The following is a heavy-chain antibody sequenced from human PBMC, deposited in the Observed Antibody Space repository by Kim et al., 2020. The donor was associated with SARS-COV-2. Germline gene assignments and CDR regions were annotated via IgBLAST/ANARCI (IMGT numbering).Heavy chain of an antibody. D-gene: IGHD3-22*01. CDR2: IYYRGST. CDR3: ARDYDSSGYYDI. Sequence: SETLSLTCTVSGGSLNSSGYYWSWFRQHPGKGLEWIGYIYYRGSTYYSPSLKSRLTISVDTSKNQFYLKLSSVSAADTAVYYCARDYDSSGYYDIWGQGILHTVSS. CDR1: GGSLNSSGYY. J-gene: IGHJ4*02. V-gene: IGHV4-31*03.